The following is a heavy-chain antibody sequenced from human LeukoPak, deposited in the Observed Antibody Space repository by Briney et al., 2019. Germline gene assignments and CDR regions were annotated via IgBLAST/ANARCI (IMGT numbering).Heavy chain of an antibody. CDR3: AKAASGNWNDVSDY. D-gene: IGHD1-20*01. V-gene: IGHV3-23*01. Sequence: PGGSLRLSCAASGFTFSTYAMSWVRPAPGKGLEWVSSISGRGVSTSYAESVRGRFTISIDNSKNTLYLQMDSLRAEDTAVYYCAKAASGNWNDVSDYWGQGTLVTVSS. J-gene: IGHJ4*02. CDR2: ISGRGVST. CDR1: GFTFSTYA.